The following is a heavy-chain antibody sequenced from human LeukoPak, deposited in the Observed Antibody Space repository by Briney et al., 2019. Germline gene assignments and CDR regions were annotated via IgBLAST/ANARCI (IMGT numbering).Heavy chain of an antibody. CDR2: ISGSGGST. V-gene: IGHV3-23*01. CDR1: GFTFSNYG. CDR3: AKDRTPTRVGATFDY. J-gene: IGHJ4*02. D-gene: IGHD1-26*01. Sequence: PGGSLRLSCAASGFTFSNYGMSWVRQAPGKGLEWVSGISGSGGSTYYADSVKGRFTISRDNSKNTLYLQMSSLRAEDTAVYYCAKDRTPTRVGATFDYWGQGTLVTVSS.